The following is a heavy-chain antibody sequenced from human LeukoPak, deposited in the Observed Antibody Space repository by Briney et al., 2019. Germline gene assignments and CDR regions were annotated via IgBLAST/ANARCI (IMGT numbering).Heavy chain of an antibody. V-gene: IGHV3-33*01. CDR2: IWYDGSNK. CDR1: GVTFNSYG. J-gene: IGHJ4*02. D-gene: IGHD1-26*01. CDR3: ARQRWDDSGSYFDY. Sequence: PGRSLRLSCAASGVTFNSYGMHWVRQAPGKGLEWVAVIWYDGSNKYYADSVKGRFTISRDNSKNTLYLQMNSLRAEDTAVYYCARQRWDDSGSYFDYWGQGTLVTVSS.